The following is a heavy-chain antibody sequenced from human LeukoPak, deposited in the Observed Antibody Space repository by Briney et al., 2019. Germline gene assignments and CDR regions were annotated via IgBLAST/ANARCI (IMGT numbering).Heavy chain of an antibody. Sequence: GGSLRLSCEASGFTFSDPYMSWIRQDPGKGLECVSYISGSGTDINYADSVRGRFTISRDNAKNLLYLQMNDLRLEDTAVYYCARTARHLDYWGQGTLVTVSS. CDR2: ISGSGTDI. J-gene: IGHJ4*02. CDR1: GFTFSDPY. V-gene: IGHV3-11*04. D-gene: IGHD5-18*01. CDR3: ARTARHLDY.